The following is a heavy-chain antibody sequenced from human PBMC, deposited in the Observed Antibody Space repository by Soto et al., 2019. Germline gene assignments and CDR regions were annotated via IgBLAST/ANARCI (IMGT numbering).Heavy chain of an antibody. V-gene: IGHV4-30-4*01. CDR2: IYYSGST. CDR3: AGIYDFWSGFFGMDV. J-gene: IGHJ6*02. D-gene: IGHD3-3*01. CDR1: GGSISSGDYY. Sequence: SETLSLTCTVSGGSISSGDYYWSWIRQPPGKGLEWIGYIYYSGSTYYNPSLKSRVTISVDTSKNQFSLKLSSVTAADTAVYYCAGIYDFWSGFFGMDVWGQGTTVTVSS.